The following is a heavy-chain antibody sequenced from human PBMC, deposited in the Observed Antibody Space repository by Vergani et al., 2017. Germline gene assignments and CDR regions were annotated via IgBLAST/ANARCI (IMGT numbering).Heavy chain of an antibody. CDR2: IYPGDSDT. V-gene: IGHV5-51*01. CDR3: AIQSPFIVGATIYYYYMDV. J-gene: IGHJ6*03. CDR1: GYSFTSYW. Sequence: EVQLVQSGAEVKKPGESLKISCKGSGYSFTSYWIGWVRQMPGKGLEWMGIIYPGDSDTRYSPSFQGQVTISADKSISTAYLQWSSLKASDTAMYYCAIQSPFIVGATIYYYYMDVWGKGTTVTVSS. D-gene: IGHD1-26*01.